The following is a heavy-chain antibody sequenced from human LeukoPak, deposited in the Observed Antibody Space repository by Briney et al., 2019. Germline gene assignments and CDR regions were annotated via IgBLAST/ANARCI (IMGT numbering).Heavy chain of an antibody. CDR1: GYAFTTYW. J-gene: IGHJ4*02. Sequence: GESLKISCKLSGYAFTTYWIGWVRQMPGKGLEWMGIIYPTDSDARYSPSFQGQVTISADKSISTAYLQWSSLKASDTAMYYCARLRLDCSGGSCYARNPLDYWGQGTLVTVSS. D-gene: IGHD2-15*01. V-gene: IGHV5-51*01. CDR3: ARLRLDCSGGSCYARNPLDY. CDR2: IYPTDSDA.